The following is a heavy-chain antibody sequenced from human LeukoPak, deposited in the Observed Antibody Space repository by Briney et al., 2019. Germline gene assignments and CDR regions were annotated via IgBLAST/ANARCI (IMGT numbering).Heavy chain of an antibody. CDR3: ARGSRDGYNSNLDY. V-gene: IGHV4-59*01. Sequence: SETLSLTCTVSGGSISSYYWSWIRQPPGKGLEWIGYIYYSGSTNYNPSLKSRVTISVDTSKNQFSLKLSSVTAADTAVYYCARGSRDGYNSNLDYWGQGTLVTVSS. J-gene: IGHJ4*02. D-gene: IGHD5-24*01. CDR1: GGSISSYY. CDR2: IYYSGST.